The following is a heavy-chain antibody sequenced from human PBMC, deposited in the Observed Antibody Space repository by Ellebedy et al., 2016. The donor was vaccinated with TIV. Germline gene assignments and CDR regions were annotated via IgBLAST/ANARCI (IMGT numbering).Heavy chain of an antibody. Sequence: GGSLRLSXAASGFAFSTYAMSWVRQAPGKGLEWVSAITGSGSSTYYADSVKGRFTISRDNSKNTLYLQMNSLRAEDTAVYYCAKKLVRGYYAFDIWGQGTMVTVSS. CDR1: GFAFSTYA. V-gene: IGHV3-23*01. CDR3: AKKLVRGYYAFDI. D-gene: IGHD3-10*01. J-gene: IGHJ3*02. CDR2: ITGSGSST.